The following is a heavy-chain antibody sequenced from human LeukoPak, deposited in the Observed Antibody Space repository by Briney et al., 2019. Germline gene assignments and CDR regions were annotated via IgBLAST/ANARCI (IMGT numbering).Heavy chain of an antibody. CDR3: ASFWSGYYKDEQYYFDY. CDR1: GGSIGSSSYY. Sequence: SETLSLTCTVSGGSIGSSSYYWGWIRQPPGKGLEWIGSIYYSGSTYYNPSLKSRVTISVDTSKNQFSLKLSSVTAADTAVYYCASFWSGYYKDEQYYFDYWGQGTLVTVSS. D-gene: IGHD3-3*01. V-gene: IGHV4-39*07. CDR2: IYYSGST. J-gene: IGHJ4*02.